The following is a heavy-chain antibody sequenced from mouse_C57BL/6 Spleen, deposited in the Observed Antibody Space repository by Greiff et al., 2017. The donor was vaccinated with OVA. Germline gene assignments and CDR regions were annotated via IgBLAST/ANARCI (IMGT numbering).Heavy chain of an antibody. CDR3: ARDVPYYYGSSYGYFDV. D-gene: IGHD1-1*01. Sequence: VQLQQPGAELVKPGASVKLSCKASGYTFTSYWMHWVKQRPGQGLEWIGMIHPNSGSTNYNEKFKSKATLTVDKSSSTAYMQLSSLTSEDSAVYYCARDVPYYYGSSYGYFDVWGTGTTVTVSS. V-gene: IGHV1-64*01. CDR2: IHPNSGST. J-gene: IGHJ1*03. CDR1: GYTFTSYW.